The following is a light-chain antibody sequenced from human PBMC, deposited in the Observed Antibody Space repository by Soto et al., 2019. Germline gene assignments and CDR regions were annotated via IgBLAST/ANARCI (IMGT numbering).Light chain of an antibody. Sequence: DIQMTQSPSTLSASLGDRVTITCRASQSISSWMAWYQQKPGKAPKLLIYKASSLESGVPSRFSGSGSGTEFTLTISSLQPDDFATYYCHQYDSYPLTFGGGTNVELK. CDR2: KAS. J-gene: IGKJ4*01. CDR1: QSISSW. V-gene: IGKV1-5*03. CDR3: HQYDSYPLT.